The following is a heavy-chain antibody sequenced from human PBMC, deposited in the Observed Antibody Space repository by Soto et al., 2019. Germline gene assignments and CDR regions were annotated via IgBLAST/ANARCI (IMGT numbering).Heavy chain of an antibody. CDR1: GFTFDDYA. Sequence: QPGGSLRLSCAASGFTFDDYAMHWVRQAPGKGLEWVSGISWNSGSIGYADSVKGRLTISRDNAKNSLYLQMNSLRAEDTALYYCAKSPYYYDSSGYPDHRGQGTLVTVS. CDR3: AKSPYYYDSSGYPDH. J-gene: IGHJ4*02. V-gene: IGHV3-9*01. CDR2: ISWNSGSI. D-gene: IGHD3-22*01.